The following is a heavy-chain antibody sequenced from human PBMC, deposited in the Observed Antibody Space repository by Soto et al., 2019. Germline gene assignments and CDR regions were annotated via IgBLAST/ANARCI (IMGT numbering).Heavy chain of an antibody. V-gene: IGHV1-2*04. CDR3: ARGMKENTAMVNPFDY. J-gene: IGHJ4*02. CDR2: INPNSGGT. Sequence: ASVKLSCKASGYTFTGYYMHWVRQAPGQGLEWMGWINPNSGGTNYAQKFQGWVTMTRDTSISTAYMELSRLRSDDTAVYYCARGMKENTAMVNPFDYWGQGTLVTVSS. CDR1: GYTFTGYY. D-gene: IGHD5-18*01.